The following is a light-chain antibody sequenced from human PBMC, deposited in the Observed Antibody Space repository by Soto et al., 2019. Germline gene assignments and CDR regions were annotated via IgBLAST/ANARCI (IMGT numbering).Light chain of an antibody. V-gene: IGKV3D-15*01. CDR1: QSVSDN. CDR2: GAS. J-gene: IGKJ5*01. CDR3: QQRSNWPPIT. Sequence: EIVLTQSPATLSVSPGERVTLSCRASQSVSDNLAWYQQKPGQAPRLLIYGASIRATDIPARFSGSGSGTEFSLTISSLQSEDFAVYYCQQRSNWPPITFGQGTRLEI.